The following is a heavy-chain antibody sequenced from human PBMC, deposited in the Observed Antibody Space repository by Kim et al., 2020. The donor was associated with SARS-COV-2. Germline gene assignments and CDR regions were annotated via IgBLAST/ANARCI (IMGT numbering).Heavy chain of an antibody. J-gene: IGHJ4*02. D-gene: IGHD3-22*01. CDR1: GFTFSSYS. Sequence: GGSLRLSCAASGFTFSSYSMNWVRQAPGKGLEWVSSISSSSYIYYADSVKGRFTISRDNAKNSLYLQMNSLRAEDTAVYYCARDRADYYDSSGYSYWGQGTLVTVSS. CDR3: ARDRADYYDSSGYSY. V-gene: IGHV3-21*01. CDR2: ISSSSYI.